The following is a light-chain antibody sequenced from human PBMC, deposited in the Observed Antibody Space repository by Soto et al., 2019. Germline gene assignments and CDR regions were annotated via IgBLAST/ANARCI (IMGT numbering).Light chain of an antibody. J-gene: IGKJ1*01. CDR2: DAS. CDR3: QQRSSWHT. V-gene: IGKV3-11*01. Sequence: IVWTQSPATLSFSTGERATLYCRASQSVSSYLAWYQQKPGQAPRLLIDDASNRATGIPARFSGSVSGTDFTLTISSRGHEDCAIYYCQQRSSWHTFGQGTKVAIK. CDR1: QSVSSY.